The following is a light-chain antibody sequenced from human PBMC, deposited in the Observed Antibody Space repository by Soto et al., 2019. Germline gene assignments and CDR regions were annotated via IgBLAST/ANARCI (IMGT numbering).Light chain of an antibody. J-gene: IGKJ4*01. Sequence: EIVMTQSPSTLSVSPGERATLSCRASQSVGSDLAWYQQKPGQGPRLLIYGASTRATGIPARFSGSGSGTEFTLTISSLQSEDFAVYYCQQYNNWVTFGGGTKVDI. CDR2: GAS. CDR3: QQYNNWVT. V-gene: IGKV3-15*01. CDR1: QSVGSD.